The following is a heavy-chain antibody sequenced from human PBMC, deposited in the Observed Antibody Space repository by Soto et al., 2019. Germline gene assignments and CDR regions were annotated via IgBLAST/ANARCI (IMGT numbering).Heavy chain of an antibody. V-gene: IGHV3-53*01. CDR3: ARVWVGEAGYRSGWWSPPPVYGMDV. J-gene: IGHJ6*02. Sequence: EVQLVGSGGGLIQPGGSLRLSCAASGFTVSSNYMSWVRQAPGKGLEWVSVIYSGGSTYYADSVKGRFTISRDNSKNTLYLQMNSLRAEDTAVYYCARVWVGEAGYRSGWWSPPPVYGMDVWGQGTTVTVSS. CDR2: IYSGGST. CDR1: GFTVSSNY. D-gene: IGHD6-19*01.